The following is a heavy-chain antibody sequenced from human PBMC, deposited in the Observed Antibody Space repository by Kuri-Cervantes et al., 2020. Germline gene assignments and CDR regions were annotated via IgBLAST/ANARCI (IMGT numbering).Heavy chain of an antibody. CDR3: ARGTIAVAGGGFDY. V-gene: IGHV3-48*02. CDR2: ISSSSSTI. CDR1: GFTFSSYS. Sequence: GESLKISCAASGFTFSSYSMNWVRQAPGKGLEWVSYISSSSSTIYYADSVKGRFTISRDNAKNSLYLQMNSLRDEDTAVYYCARGTIAVAGGGFDYWGQGTLVTVSS. D-gene: IGHD6-19*01. J-gene: IGHJ4*02.